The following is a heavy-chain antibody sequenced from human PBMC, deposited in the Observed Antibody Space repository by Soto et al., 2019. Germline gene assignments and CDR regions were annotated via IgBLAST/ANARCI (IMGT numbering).Heavy chain of an antibody. V-gene: IGHV5-51*01. CDR3: ATLEATTNYFYFGMDV. CDR2: LYPGDSKT. CDR1: ENSFTNSW. J-gene: IGHJ6*02. Sequence: GGALKISCKGSENSFTNSWIAWVRQMPGKGLEGVGILYPGDSKTRYSPSVQGQVTRSADSSISTAYLQWSSLKASDTAMYYCATLEATTNYFYFGMDVWGQGTTVTVSS. D-gene: IGHD1-1*01.